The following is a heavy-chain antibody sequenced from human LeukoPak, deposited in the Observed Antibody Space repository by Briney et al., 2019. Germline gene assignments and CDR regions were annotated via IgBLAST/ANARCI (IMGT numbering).Heavy chain of an antibody. D-gene: IGHD3-22*01. Sequence: SVKVSCKASGGTFSSYAISWVRQAPGQGLEWMGGIIPIFGTANYAQKFQGRVTITADESTSTAYMELSSLRSEDTAVYYCARDEARYSSGYYPNWFDPWGQGTLVTVSS. J-gene: IGHJ5*02. CDR2: IIPIFGTA. CDR3: ARDEARYSSGYYPNWFDP. CDR1: GGTFSSYA. V-gene: IGHV1-69*13.